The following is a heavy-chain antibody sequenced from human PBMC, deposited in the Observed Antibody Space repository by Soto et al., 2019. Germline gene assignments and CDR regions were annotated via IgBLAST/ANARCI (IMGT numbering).Heavy chain of an antibody. CDR3: ARIGANHAIAARRGGWFDP. J-gene: IGHJ5*02. D-gene: IGHD6-6*01. CDR2: IYHSGST. Sequence: SETLSLTCAVSGGSISSSKWWSWVRQPQGKRLEWIGEIYHSGSTNYNPSLKRRVTISVDTSKNQFSLKLSSVTAADTAVYYCARIGANHAIAARRGGWFDPWGQGTLVTVSS. V-gene: IGHV4-4*02. CDR1: GGSISSSKW.